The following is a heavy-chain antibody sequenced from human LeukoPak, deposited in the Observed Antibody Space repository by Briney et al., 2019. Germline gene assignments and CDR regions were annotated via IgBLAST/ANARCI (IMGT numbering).Heavy chain of an antibody. CDR3: ARVSWELLPLAY. Sequence: GGSLRLSCVVSGLPFSSSNMNWVRQAPGKGLEWISHISSSGLTTYYANSVKGRFTISRDNARNSLYLQMNSLRAEDTAVYYCARVSWELLPLAYWGQGTLVTVSS. CDR1: GLPFSSSN. CDR2: ISSSGLTT. D-gene: IGHD1-26*01. J-gene: IGHJ4*02. V-gene: IGHV3-48*04.